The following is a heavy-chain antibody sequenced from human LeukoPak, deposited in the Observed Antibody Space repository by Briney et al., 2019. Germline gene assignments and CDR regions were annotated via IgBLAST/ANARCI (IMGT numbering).Heavy chain of an antibody. CDR2: INHSGST. D-gene: IGHD1-26*01. CDR3: GRDVRSIVVGKGPSDY. V-gene: IGHV4-34*01. Sequence: SETLSLTCAVYAGSFRGDYWSWIRQPPGKGLEWIGEINHSGSTNYNPSLKSRVTISVDTSKNQFSLKLSSVTAADTAVYYCGRDVRSIVVGKGPSDYWGQGTLVTVSS. J-gene: IGHJ4*02. CDR1: AGSFRGDY.